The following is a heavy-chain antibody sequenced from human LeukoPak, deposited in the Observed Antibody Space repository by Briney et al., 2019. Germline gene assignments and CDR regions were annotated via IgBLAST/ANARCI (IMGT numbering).Heavy chain of an antibody. CDR2: INHSGST. D-gene: IGHD6-19*01. CDR1: GGSSSDHY. J-gene: IGHJ3*01. CDR3: ARGSGIAVDG. Sequence: SETLSLTCGVYGGSSSDHYWSWTRQPPGKGLEWIGEINHSGSTNYNPSLKSRVTISRDTSKNQFSLKLSSVTAADTAVYYCARGSGIAVDGWGQGTMVTVSS. V-gene: IGHV4-34*01.